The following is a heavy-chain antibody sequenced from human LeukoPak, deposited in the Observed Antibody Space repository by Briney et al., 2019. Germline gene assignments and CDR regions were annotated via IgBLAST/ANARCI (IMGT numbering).Heavy chain of an antibody. CDR1: GYTFTGYY. Sequence: GASVKVSCKASGYTFTGYYMHWVRQAPGQGLEWMGWINPNSGGTNYAQKFQGRVTMTRDTSISTAYMELSRLRSDDTAVYYCARGGAAGPVETIVLMVYASWSDPWGQGTLVPSPQ. CDR3: ARGGAAGPVETIVLMVYASWSDP. D-gene: IGHD2-8*01. CDR2: INPNSGGT. J-gene: IGHJ5*02. V-gene: IGHV1-2*02.